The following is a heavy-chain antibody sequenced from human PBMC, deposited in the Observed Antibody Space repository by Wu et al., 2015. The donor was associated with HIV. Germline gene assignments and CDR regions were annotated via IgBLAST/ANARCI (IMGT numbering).Heavy chain of an antibody. CDR3: AREGEEKKSDRSGYYAYLQI. J-gene: IGHJ1*01. Sequence: QVQLVQSGAEVKKPGSSVKVSCKASGGSFSRSGISWVRQAPGKGFEWMGRIIPSHGGANYAEKFEGRVTITADEATNTAYMDLSRLRSEDTAVYYCAREGEEKKSDRSGYYAYLQIWGQGSQITVSS. CDR1: GGSFSRSG. CDR2: IIPSHGGA. V-gene: IGHV1-69*11. D-gene: IGHD3-22*01.